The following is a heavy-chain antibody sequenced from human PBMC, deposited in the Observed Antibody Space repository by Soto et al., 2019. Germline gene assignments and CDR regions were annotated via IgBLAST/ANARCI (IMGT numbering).Heavy chain of an antibody. CDR1: GYTLTEIY. CDR2: FEPEDGET. V-gene: IGHV1-24*01. D-gene: IGHD5-12*01. CDR3: ATGPRYSGYYI. J-gene: IGHJ4*02. Sequence: ASVKVSCKVSGYTLTEIYMNWVRKAPGKGLEWMGGFEPEDGETIYAQKFQGRVTMTEDTSTDTAYMELSSLRSEDTAVYYCATGPRYSGYYIWGQGILVTVSS.